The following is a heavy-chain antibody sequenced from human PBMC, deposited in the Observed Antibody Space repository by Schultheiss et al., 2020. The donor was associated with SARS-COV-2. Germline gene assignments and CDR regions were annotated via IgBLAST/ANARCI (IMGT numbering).Heavy chain of an antibody. V-gene: IGHV4-31*03. CDR3: ARVGGPYFDLYGMDV. CDR1: GGSISSGGYY. Sequence: SETLSLTCTVSGGSISSGGYYWSWIRQHPGKGLEWIGCIYYSGSTYYNPSLKSRVTISVDTSKNQFSLRLSSVTAADTAVYYCARVGGPYFDLYGMDVWGQGTTVTVSS. J-gene: IGHJ6*02. D-gene: IGHD3-9*01. CDR2: IYYSGST.